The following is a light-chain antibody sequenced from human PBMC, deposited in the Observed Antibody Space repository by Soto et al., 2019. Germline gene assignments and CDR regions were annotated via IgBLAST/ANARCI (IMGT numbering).Light chain of an antibody. CDR2: EVS. J-gene: IGLJ1*01. CDR1: SSDFGGYNY. CDR3: SSYTSSSTLV. Sequence: QSVLTQPAYVSGSPGQSITISFAGTSSDFGGYNYVSWYHQHPGKAPKLLIYEVSNRPSGVSNRFSGSKSGNTASLTISGLQAEDEADYYCSSYTSSSTLVFGTGTKVTVL. V-gene: IGLV2-14*01.